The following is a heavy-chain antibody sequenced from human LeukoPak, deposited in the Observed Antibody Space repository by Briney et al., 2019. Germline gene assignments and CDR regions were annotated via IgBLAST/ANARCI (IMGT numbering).Heavy chain of an antibody. CDR1: GFTFSSYA. D-gene: IGHD1-7*01. V-gene: IGHV3-30*04. Sequence: GGSLRLSCAASGFTFSSYAMHWVRQAPGKGLEWVAVISYDGSNKYYADSVKGRFTISRDNAKNTLYLQMNSLRAEDTAVYYCARGAPGTTDYWGQGTLVTVSS. CDR2: ISYDGSNK. J-gene: IGHJ4*02. CDR3: ARGAPGTTDY.